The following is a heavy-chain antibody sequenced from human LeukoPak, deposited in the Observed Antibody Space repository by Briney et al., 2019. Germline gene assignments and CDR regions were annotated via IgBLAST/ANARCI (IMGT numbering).Heavy chain of an antibody. CDR1: RYNFNKYT. CDR3: ARVSDTSMVTPGFDS. Sequence: SVNVSCKTSRYNFNKYTITWVRQAPGQGLEWMGWVSTSSGDTNYAEKFQGRVTMTTEAVTKTVYMELRRLRSGDTAMYFCARVSDTSMVTPGFDSWGQGTLVTVSS. D-gene: IGHD5-18*01. J-gene: IGHJ4*02. CDR2: VSTSSGDT. V-gene: IGHV1-18*01.